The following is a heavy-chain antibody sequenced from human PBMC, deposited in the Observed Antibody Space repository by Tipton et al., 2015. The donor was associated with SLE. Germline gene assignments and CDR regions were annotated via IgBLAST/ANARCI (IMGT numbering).Heavy chain of an antibody. D-gene: IGHD4-17*01. CDR1: GGSIRSRTYY. CDR3: ARTVGDYRYFDL. V-gene: IGHV4-39*01. Sequence: TLSLTCTVSGGSIRSRTYYGGWIRQPPGTGLEWIGSIYHSGSTYYNPPLKSRVTISVDTSKNQFSLKLSSVTAADTAVYYCARTVGDYRYFDLWGRSTLVTVSS. CDR2: IYHSGST. J-gene: IGHJ2*01.